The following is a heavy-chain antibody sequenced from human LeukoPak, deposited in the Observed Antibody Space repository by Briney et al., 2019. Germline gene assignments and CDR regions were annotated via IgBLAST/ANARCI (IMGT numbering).Heavy chain of an antibody. D-gene: IGHD4-17*01. CDR2: ISYDGSNK. Sequence: GGSLRLSCAASGFTFSSYAMHWVRQAPGKGLEWVAVISYDGSNKYYADSVKGRFTISRDNSKNTLYLQMNSLRAEDTAVYYCARDRGGTYGDFAYWGQGTLVTVSS. J-gene: IGHJ4*02. CDR3: ARDRGGTYGDFAY. CDR1: GFTFSSYA. V-gene: IGHV3-30-3*01.